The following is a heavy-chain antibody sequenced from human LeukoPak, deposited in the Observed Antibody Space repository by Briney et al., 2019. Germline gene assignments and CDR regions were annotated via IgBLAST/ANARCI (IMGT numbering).Heavy chain of an antibody. J-gene: IGHJ6*02. Sequence: GGSLRLSCAASGLSFSLYYMNWVRQAPGKGLEWVSGISSSGTYTYYADSLRGRFTISRDNANNSLYLQMNSMRAEDTAVYHCARGPNGWGWIGDVWGQGTTVTVSS. V-gene: IGHV3-21*01. CDR3: ARGPNGWGWIGDV. CDR2: ISSSGTYT. D-gene: IGHD3-16*01. CDR1: GLSFSLYY.